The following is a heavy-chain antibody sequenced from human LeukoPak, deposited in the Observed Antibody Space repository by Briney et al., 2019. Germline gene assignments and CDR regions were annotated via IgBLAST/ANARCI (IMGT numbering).Heavy chain of an antibody. D-gene: IGHD3-22*01. V-gene: IGHV3-15*07. CDR1: GFAFTNAW. J-gene: IGHJ4*02. CDR2: VKSKTDGGTA. Sequence: GGSLRLSCAASGFAFTNAWMNWVRQAPGKGLEWVGRVKSKTDGGTADYAAPVKGRFTISRDDSKNTLYLQMNSLKTEDTAVYYCTTADSSGRFLIDYWGQGTLVTVSS. CDR3: TTADSSGRFLIDY.